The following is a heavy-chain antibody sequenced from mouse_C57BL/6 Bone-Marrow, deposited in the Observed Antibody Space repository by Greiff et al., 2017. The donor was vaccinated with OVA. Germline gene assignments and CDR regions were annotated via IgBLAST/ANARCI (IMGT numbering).Heavy chain of an antibody. Sequence: EVHLVESGGGLVQPGGSLKLSCAASGFTFSDYYMYWVRQTPEKRLEWVAYISNGGGSTYYPDTVKGRFTISRDNAKNTLYLQMSRLKSEDTAMYYCARHYYGNPYAMDYWGQGTSVTVSS. D-gene: IGHD2-1*01. J-gene: IGHJ4*01. CDR2: ISNGGGST. V-gene: IGHV5-12*01. CDR1: GFTFSDYY. CDR3: ARHYYGNPYAMDY.